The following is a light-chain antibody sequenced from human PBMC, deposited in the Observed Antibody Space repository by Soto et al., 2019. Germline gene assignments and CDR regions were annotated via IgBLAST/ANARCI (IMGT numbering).Light chain of an antibody. Sequence: EIVLTQSPGTLSLSPGERATLSGRASQSVSNNYLAWYQQKTGQAPRLLIYDASNRDTGIPARFSGRGSGTDFTLTISSLETEDFEVYSCQQRSNWPWTFGQGTKVDIK. CDR1: QSVSNNY. J-gene: IGKJ1*01. V-gene: IGKV3-11*01. CDR2: DAS. CDR3: QQRSNWPWT.